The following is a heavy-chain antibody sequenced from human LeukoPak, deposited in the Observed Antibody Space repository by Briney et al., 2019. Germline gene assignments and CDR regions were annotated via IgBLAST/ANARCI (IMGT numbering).Heavy chain of an antibody. Sequence: GGSLRLSCAASGFTFSSYAMHWVRQAPGKGLEWVAVISYDGSNKYYADSVKGRFTISRDNSKNTLYLQMNSLRAEDTAVYYCARGSQKAGRIRLLEWLFYGMDVWGQGTTVTVSS. CDR2: ISYDGSNK. CDR3: ARGSQKAGRIRLLEWLFYGMDV. D-gene: IGHD3-3*01. CDR1: GFTFSSYA. J-gene: IGHJ6*02. V-gene: IGHV3-30-3*01.